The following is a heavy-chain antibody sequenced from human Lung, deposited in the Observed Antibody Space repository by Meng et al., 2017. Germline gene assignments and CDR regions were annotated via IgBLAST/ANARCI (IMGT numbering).Heavy chain of an antibody. CDR1: GGSFSDYY. D-gene: IGHD4-11*01. CDR3: ARGPTTMSHDFDY. V-gene: IGHV4-34*01. CDR2: INHSGST. J-gene: IGHJ4*02. Sequence: VQLGQGGAGLLKPSVPLSLTCVFSGGSFSDYYWSWIRPPPGKGLEWIGEINHSGSTNYTPSRESRATISVDTSENNLSLKRSSVTAADSAVYYCARGPTTMSHDFDYWGQGTLVTVSS.